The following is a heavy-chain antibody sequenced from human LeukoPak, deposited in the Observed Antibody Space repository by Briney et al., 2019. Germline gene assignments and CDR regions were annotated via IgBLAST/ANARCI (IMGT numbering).Heavy chain of an antibody. D-gene: IGHD1-26*01. CDR3: AKIGSYSVLGAYYFDS. Sequence: GGSLRLSCAASGFTFSSYAMSWVRQAPGKGLEWVSALSGSGSSTYYADSVKGRFTISRDNSKSTLYLQMNSLRAEDTALYYCAKIGSYSVLGAYYFDSWGQGTLVTVSS. J-gene: IGHJ4*02. CDR2: LSGSGSST. CDR1: GFTFSSYA. V-gene: IGHV3-23*01.